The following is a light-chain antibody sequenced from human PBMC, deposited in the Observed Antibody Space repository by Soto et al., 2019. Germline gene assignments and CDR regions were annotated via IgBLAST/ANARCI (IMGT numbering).Light chain of an antibody. CDR3: GTWDSTLNVRV. V-gene: IGLV1-51*01. J-gene: IGLJ3*02. CDR2: DNN. Sequence: QSVLTQPPSVSAAPGQKVTISCSGSSSNIGNDYVSWYQNLPGTAPKLLIYDNNKRPSGIPDRFSGSKSGTSATLGITGLQTGDEADYYCGTWDSTLNVRVFGGGTKLTVL. CDR1: SSNIGNDY.